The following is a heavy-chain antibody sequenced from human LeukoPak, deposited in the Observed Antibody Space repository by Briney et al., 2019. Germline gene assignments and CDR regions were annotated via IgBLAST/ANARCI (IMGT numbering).Heavy chain of an antibody. CDR1: GDSINNNYW. D-gene: IGHD5-24*01. Sequence: SETLSLTCAVSGDSINNNYWWTWVRQPPGKGLEWIGEIHHSGSTNCNPSLKSRVTMSVDTSKNQFSLKLSSVTAADTAVYYCARGGNYRFDPWGQGTLITVSS. J-gene: IGHJ5*02. CDR3: ARGGNYRFDP. V-gene: IGHV4-4*02. CDR2: IHHSGST.